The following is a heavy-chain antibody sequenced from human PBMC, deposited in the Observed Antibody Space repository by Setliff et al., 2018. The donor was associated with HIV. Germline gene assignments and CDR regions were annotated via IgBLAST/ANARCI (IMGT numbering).Heavy chain of an antibody. D-gene: IGHD3-22*01. Sequence: ASVKVSCKASGYTFSSNDINWVRQATGQGLEWMGCINLNTGNTNYAQKFQGRVIVTRDTSINTAYVELRSLRLDDTAVYFCARGRTYDSSGYIGNWFDPWGQGTLVTVSS. V-gene: IGHV1-8*01. CDR3: ARGRTYDSSGYIGNWFDP. CDR1: GYTFSSND. J-gene: IGHJ5*02. CDR2: INLNTGNT.